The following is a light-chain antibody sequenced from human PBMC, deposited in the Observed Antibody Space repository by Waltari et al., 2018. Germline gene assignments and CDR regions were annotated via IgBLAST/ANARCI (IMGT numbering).Light chain of an antibody. CDR3: QTGGFGIWV. CDR2: VNSYGSH. Sequence: QLTLTQSPSASASLGASVKRTCTLSSGHSSYPIPYNQQQPEKGPRYLMKVNSYGSHLKGDGIPDRFSGSSSGAERYLTISSLQSEDEADYYCQTGGFGIWVFGGGTKLTVL. J-gene: IGLJ3*02. CDR1: SGHSSYP. V-gene: IGLV4-69*01.